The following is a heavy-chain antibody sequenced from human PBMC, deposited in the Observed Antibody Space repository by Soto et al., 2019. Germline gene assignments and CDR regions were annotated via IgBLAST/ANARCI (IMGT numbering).Heavy chain of an antibody. CDR1: GFSLNTPGVG. CDR3: ALKGFQTSYHYTEFFAH. V-gene: IGHV2-5*02. Sequence: QITLKEPGPILVKPTETLTLTCTFSGFSLNTPGVGVGWIRQPPGKALEWLALLYWDDDQRYSPSLESRLTITKDTSTNRAVLTMANMDPVDTATYYCALKGFQTSYHYTEFFAHCGQGTLVNVSS. CDR2: LYWDDDQ. D-gene: IGHD3-16*02. J-gene: IGHJ4*02.